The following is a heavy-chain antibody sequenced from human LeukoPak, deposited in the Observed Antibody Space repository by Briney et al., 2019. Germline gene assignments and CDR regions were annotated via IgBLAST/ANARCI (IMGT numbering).Heavy chain of an antibody. D-gene: IGHD3-16*01. CDR2: INPDSGGT. CDR3: AKDRGPEWWGSFDY. CDR1: GYTFTGYY. Sequence: ASVKVSCKAPGYTFTGYYVQWVRQAPGQGLEWMGWINPDSGGTNYAQKFQGRVTMTRDASISTAYMELSRLTSDDTAVYYCAKDRGPEWWGSFDYWGQGTLVTVSS. V-gene: IGHV1-2*02. J-gene: IGHJ4*02.